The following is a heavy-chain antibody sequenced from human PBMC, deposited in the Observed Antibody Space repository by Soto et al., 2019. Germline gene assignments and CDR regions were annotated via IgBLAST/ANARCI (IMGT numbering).Heavy chain of an antibody. D-gene: IGHD3-22*01. CDR1: GFTFSSYV. V-gene: IGHV3-23*01. Sequence: EMQLLESGGGMVQPGGSLRLSCAASGFTFSSYVMSWVRQAPGKGLEWVSSISTSGGTTYYADSVKGRFTISRDSSKNTLYLQVNSLRAEDTAVYYCAKVSSGYYFYYYMDVWGKGTTVTVSS. CDR3: AKVSSGYYFYYYMDV. CDR2: ISTSGGTT. J-gene: IGHJ6*03.